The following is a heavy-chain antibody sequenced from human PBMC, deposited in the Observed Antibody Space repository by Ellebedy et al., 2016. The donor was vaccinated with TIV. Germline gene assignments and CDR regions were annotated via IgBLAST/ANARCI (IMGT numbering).Heavy chain of an antibody. Sequence: GGSLRLSXAASGFTFSSYSMSWVRQAPGKGLERVSYISSTSSHIYYADSVQGRFTISRDNAKNTLFLQVNSLRAEDTAVYYCARDTCFSTSCYSDYWGQGALVTVSS. J-gene: IGHJ4*02. D-gene: IGHD2-2*01. V-gene: IGHV3-21*06. CDR1: GFTFSSYS. CDR2: ISSTSSHI. CDR3: ARDTCFSTSCYSDY.